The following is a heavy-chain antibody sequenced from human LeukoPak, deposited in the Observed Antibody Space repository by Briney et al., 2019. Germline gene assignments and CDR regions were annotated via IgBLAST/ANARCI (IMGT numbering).Heavy chain of an antibody. Sequence: VKVSCKASGYTFTSYGISWVRQAPGQGLEWMGWISAYNGNTNYAQKLQGRVTMTTDTSTSTAYMELRSLRSDDTAVYYCARERGYCVSSSCYTSDAFDIWGQGTMVTVSS. CDR3: ARERGYCVSSSCYTSDAFDI. V-gene: IGHV1-18*01. CDR1: GYTFTSYG. J-gene: IGHJ3*02. CDR2: ISAYNGNT. D-gene: IGHD2-2*02.